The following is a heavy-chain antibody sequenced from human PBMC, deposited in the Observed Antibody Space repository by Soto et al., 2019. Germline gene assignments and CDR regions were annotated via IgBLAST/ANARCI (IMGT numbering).Heavy chain of an antibody. CDR3: ARGRGIGFSSTWNIYWYYNMDV. CDR1: GGTFSDYA. Sequence: QVQLVQSGAEVRKSGSSVKVSCKAAGGTFSDYALSWVRQAPGQGLEWMGGIIPMFATTNYAQKFQGRVTITADDSATTAHMELSSLKSEDTALYYCARGRGIGFSSTWNIYWYYNMDVWGQGTTVTVSS. J-gene: IGHJ6*02. V-gene: IGHV1-69*01. CDR2: IIPMFATT. D-gene: IGHD6-13*01.